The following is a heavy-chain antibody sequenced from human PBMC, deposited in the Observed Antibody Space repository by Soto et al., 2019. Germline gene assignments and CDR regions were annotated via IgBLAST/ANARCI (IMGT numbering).Heavy chain of an antibody. CDR1: GYTFTSYG. J-gene: IGHJ6*02. D-gene: IGHD2-2*01. CDR3: ARGRVVPAADSYGMDV. V-gene: IGHV1-18*01. Sequence: QVQLVQSGAEVKKPGASVKVSCKAAGYTFTSYGISWVRQAPGQGLEWMGWISAYNGNTNYAQKLQGRVTMTTDTATSTAYKELRSQGSDDTAVYYCARGRVVPAADSYGMDVSGQGTTVTDSS. CDR2: ISAYNGNT.